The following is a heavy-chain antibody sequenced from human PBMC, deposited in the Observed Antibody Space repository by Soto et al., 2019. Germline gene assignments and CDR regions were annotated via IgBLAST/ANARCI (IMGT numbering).Heavy chain of an antibody. J-gene: IGHJ3*02. CDR3: AKDSGQFGSGSLGVFDM. D-gene: IGHD3-10*01. CDR2: VTGSVDKT. Sequence: EVQLLESGGGLVQPGGSLRLSCAASGFTFSNYAMNWVRQAPGKGLEWVSGVTGSVDKTYYADSVRGRFTISRDNSRNTLFLQMNSLRDDDTAEYYCAKDSGQFGSGSLGVFDMWGQGTMVAVAS. V-gene: IGHV3-23*01. CDR1: GFTFSNYA.